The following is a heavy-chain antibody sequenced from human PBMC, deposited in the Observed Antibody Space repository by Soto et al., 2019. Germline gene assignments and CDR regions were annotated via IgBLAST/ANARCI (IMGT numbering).Heavy chain of an antibody. CDR1: GFSLSTTGVG. CDR3: ALLTLGCPEITRADGY. J-gene: IGHJ4*02. Sequence: QITLKESGPTLVKPTQTLTLTCTFSGFSLSTTGVGVAWIRQPPGKALEWLGLIYGNDYKRYSPSLQSRLSITEDTSKHQVVLTVANVDAADTATYYRALLTLGCPEITRADGYWGQGSLVTVHS. CDR2: IYGNDYK. D-gene: IGHD3-16*01. V-gene: IGHV2-5*01.